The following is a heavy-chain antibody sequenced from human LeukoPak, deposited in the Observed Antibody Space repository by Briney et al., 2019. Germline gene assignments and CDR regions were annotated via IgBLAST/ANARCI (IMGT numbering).Heavy chain of an antibody. V-gene: IGHV4-34*01. D-gene: IGHD3-10*01. J-gene: IGHJ4*02. CDR1: GGSFSGYY. CDR3: ARRGLYYGSGSYNY. Sequence: SETLSLTCAVYGGSFSGYYWSWIRQPPGKGLEWIGEINHSGSTDYNPSLKSRVTISVDTSKNQFSLKLSSVTAADTAVYYCARRGLYYGSGSYNYWGQGTLVTVSS. CDR2: INHSGST.